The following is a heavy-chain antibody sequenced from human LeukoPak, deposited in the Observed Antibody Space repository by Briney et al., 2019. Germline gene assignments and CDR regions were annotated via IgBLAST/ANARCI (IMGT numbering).Heavy chain of an antibody. D-gene: IGHD3-10*01. CDR2: IRYDGSNK. CDR1: GFIFSSYG. V-gene: IGHV3-30*02. Sequence: GGSLRLSCAASGFIFSSYGMHWVRQAPGKGLEGVAFIRYDGSNKYYADSVKGRFTISRDNSKNTLYLQMNSLRAEDTAVYYCAKDFFGSHNEHDAFDTWGEGTMVTVSS. CDR3: AKDFFGSHNEHDAFDT. J-gene: IGHJ3*02.